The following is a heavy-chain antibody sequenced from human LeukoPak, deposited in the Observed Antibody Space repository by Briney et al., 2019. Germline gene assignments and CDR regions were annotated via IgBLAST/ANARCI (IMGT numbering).Heavy chain of an antibody. V-gene: IGHV3-43*01. Sequence: PGGSLRLSCAASGFTFDDYTMHWVRQAPGKGLEWVSLISWDGGSTYYADSVKGRFTISRDNSKNSLYLQMNSLRTEDTALYYCAKDKSGGSYFDYWGQGTLVTVSS. CDR1: GFTFDDYT. D-gene: IGHD1-26*01. CDR3: AKDKSGGSYFDY. J-gene: IGHJ4*02. CDR2: ISWDGGST.